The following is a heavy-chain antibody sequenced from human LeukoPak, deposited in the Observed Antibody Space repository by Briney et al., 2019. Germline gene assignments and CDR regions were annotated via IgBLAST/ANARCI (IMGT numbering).Heavy chain of an antibody. CDR1: GGTFSSYA. Sequence: SVKVSCKASGGTFSSYAISWVRQAPGQGLEWMGRIIPILGIANYAQKFQGRVTITADKSTSTAYMELSSLRSEDTAVYYCARDPLTMVRGASDIWGQGTLVTVSS. CDR3: ARDPLTMVRGASDI. D-gene: IGHD3-10*01. J-gene: IGHJ4*02. CDR2: IIPILGIA. V-gene: IGHV1-69*04.